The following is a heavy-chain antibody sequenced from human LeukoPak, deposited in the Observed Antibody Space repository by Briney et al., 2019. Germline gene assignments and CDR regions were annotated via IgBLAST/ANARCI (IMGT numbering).Heavy chain of an antibody. V-gene: IGHV3-30*02. Sequence: GGSLRLSCAASGFTFSSYGMHWVRQAPGKGLEWVAFIRYDGSNKYYADSVKGRFTISRDNSKNTLYLQMNSLRAEDTAVYYCAKVPYGSGSYYYYYYMDVWGKGTTVTVSS. D-gene: IGHD3-10*01. CDR1: GFTFSSYG. J-gene: IGHJ6*03. CDR2: IRYDGSNK. CDR3: AKVPYGSGSYYYYYYMDV.